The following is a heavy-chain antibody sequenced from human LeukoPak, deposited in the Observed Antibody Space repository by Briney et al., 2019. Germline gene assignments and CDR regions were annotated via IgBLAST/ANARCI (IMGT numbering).Heavy chain of an antibody. CDR3: ARPAYRGGDDAFDI. CDR1: GYTFTSYD. V-gene: IGHV1-8*03. Sequence: ASVKVSCKASGYTFTSYDINWVRQATGQGLEWMGWMNPNSGNTGYAQKFQGRATITRNTSISTAYMELSSLRSEDTAVYYCARPAYRGGDDAFDIWGQGTMVTVSS. CDR2: MNPNSGNT. J-gene: IGHJ3*02. D-gene: IGHD3-16*01.